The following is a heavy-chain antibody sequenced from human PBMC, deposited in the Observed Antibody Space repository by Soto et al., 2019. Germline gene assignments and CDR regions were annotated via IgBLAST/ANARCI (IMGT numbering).Heavy chain of an antibody. J-gene: IGHJ4*02. CDR3: ARIPRYSFPTSDDLDS. V-gene: IGHV1-69*13. CDR1: GGTFYTYT. Sequence: ASVKVSCKASGGTFYTYTFSWVRQAPGQGLEWMGSITPIYPTTNYAEKFQGRLTVTADGSTNTAYMELNSLTSDDTAVYYCARIPRYSFPTSDDLDSWGQGTLVTVSS. CDR2: ITPIYPTT. D-gene: IGHD5-18*01.